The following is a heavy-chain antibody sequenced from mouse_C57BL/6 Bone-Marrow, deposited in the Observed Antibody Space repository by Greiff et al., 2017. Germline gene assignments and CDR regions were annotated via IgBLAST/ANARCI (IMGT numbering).Heavy chain of an antibody. CDR1: GFTFSNYW. CDR3: LLWLRRKGFAY. J-gene: IGHJ3*01. Sequence: EVKLMESGGGLVQPGGSMKLSCVASGFTFSNYWMNWVRQSPEKGLEWVAQIRLKSDNYATHYAEYVKGRFTISKDDSKSSVYLQMNNLRAEDTGIYYCLLWLRRKGFAYWGQGTLVTVSA. V-gene: IGHV6-3*01. D-gene: IGHD2-2*01. CDR2: IRLKSDNYAT.